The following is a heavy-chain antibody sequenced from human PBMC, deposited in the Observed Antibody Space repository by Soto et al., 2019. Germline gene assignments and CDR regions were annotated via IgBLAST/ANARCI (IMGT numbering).Heavy chain of an antibody. J-gene: IGHJ6*02. D-gene: IGHD3-22*01. CDR1: GGSISDSLW. CDR2: IYQSGST. Sequence: QVQLQESGPGLVKPSGTLSVTCAVSGGSISDSLWWNWVRQPPGKGLEWIGEIYQSGSTHYSPSLKRRVTISIDKCNNWLSLRLTSVTAADTAVYYFARPVHDDTGHYFGGLDIWGPGPRSPSP. V-gene: IGHV4-4*02. CDR3: ARPVHDDTGHYFGGLDI.